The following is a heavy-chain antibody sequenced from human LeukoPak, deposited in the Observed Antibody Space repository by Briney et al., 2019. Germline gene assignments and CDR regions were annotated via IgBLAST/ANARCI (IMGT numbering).Heavy chain of an antibody. CDR1: GLIFSSYS. D-gene: IGHD5-18*01. J-gene: IGHJ4*02. Sequence: AGSLRLSCAASGLIFSSYSMNWVRQAPGKGLEWVSSISSAGSYIYYADSVKGRFTISRDNAKNSLYLQMNGLRAEDKTVYYCARGLSYADYWGQGTLVTVSS. V-gene: IGHV3-21*01. CDR2: ISSAGSYI. CDR3: ARGLSYADY.